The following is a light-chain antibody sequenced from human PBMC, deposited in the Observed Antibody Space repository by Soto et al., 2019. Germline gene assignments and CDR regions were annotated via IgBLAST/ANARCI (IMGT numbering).Light chain of an antibody. CDR2: GAS. CDR1: ENVRTF. CDR3: QQHSHWPPWT. J-gene: IGKJ1*01. V-gene: IGKV3-11*01. Sequence: VLTQSPATLSLSPWERATLSCRASENVRTFVDWYQQKPGQAPRLLLYGASNRATGIPARFSGSGSGTDFTLTISNLEPEDFAVYYCQQHSHWPPWTFGQGTKVDIK.